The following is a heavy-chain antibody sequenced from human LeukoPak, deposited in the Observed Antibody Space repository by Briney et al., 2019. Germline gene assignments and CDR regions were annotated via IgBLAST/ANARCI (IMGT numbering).Heavy chain of an antibody. Sequence: SETLSLTCAVSGGSISSSYWWTWVRPPPGTGLEWIGEIYHSGSTNYNPSLKSRLTISVDKSKNQFSLKLSSVTAADTAVYYCARSYWTGYHHLDFWGQGTLVTVSS. CDR3: ARSYWTGYHHLDF. J-gene: IGHJ4*02. D-gene: IGHD3/OR15-3a*01. V-gene: IGHV4-4*02. CDR2: IYHSGST. CDR1: GGSISSSYW.